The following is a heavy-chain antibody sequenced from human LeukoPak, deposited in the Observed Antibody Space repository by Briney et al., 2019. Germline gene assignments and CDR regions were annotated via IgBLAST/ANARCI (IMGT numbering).Heavy chain of an antibody. Sequence: GGSLRLSCAASGFTFSSYAMSWVRQAPGKGLEWVSAISGSGGSTYYADSVKGRFTISRDNSKNTLYLQMNSLRAEDTAVYYCGKGGGDYYYSGMDVWGQGTTVPVPS. J-gene: IGHJ6*02. CDR3: GKGGGDYYYSGMDV. CDR1: GFTFSSYA. D-gene: IGHD3-16*01. V-gene: IGHV3-23*01. CDR2: ISGSGGST.